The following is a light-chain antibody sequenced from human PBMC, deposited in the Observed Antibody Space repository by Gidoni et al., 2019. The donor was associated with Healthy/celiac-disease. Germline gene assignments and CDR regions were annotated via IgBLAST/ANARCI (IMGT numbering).Light chain of an antibody. V-gene: IGKV3-20*01. CDR3: QQYGSSPMCS. CDR1: QSVSSSY. Sequence: EIVLTQSPGTLSLPPGDRATLSCRASQSVSSSYLAWYQQKPGQAPRLLIYGASSRATGIPDRFSGSGSGTDFTLTISRLEPEEFAVYYCQQYGSSPMCSFGQGTKLEIK. J-gene: IGKJ2*04. CDR2: GAS.